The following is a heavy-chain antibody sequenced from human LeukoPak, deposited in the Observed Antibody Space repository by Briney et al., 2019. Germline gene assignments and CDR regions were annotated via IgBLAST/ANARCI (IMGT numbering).Heavy chain of an antibody. CDR1: GCSISSSSYY. V-gene: IGHV4-39*01. CDR2: IYYSGST. CDR3: AELVPAAID. J-gene: IGHJ4*02. Sequence: SETLSLTCTVSGCSISSSSYYWGWIRQPPGKGLEWIGSIYYSGSTYYNPSLKSRVTISVDTSKNQFSLKLSSVTAADTAVYYCAELVPAAIDWGQGTLVTVSS. D-gene: IGHD2-2*01.